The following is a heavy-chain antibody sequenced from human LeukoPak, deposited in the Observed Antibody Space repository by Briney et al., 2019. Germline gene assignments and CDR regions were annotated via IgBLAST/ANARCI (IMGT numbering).Heavy chain of an antibody. CDR2: IHPSGGST. D-gene: IGHD5-18*01. V-gene: IGHV1-46*01. J-gene: IGHJ3*02. CDR3: ARDWPDSYGYDDAFDI. Sequence: ASVKVSCKASGYTFTSYYMHWVRQAPGQGLEWMGIIHPSGGSTTYAKKFQGRVTMTRDTSTSTVYMELSSLRAEDTAVYLCARDWPDSYGYDDAFDIWGQGTRVSVFS. CDR1: GYTFTSYY.